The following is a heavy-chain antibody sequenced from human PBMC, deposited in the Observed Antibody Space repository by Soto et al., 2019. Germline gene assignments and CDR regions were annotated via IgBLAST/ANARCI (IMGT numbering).Heavy chain of an antibody. J-gene: IGHJ2*01. V-gene: IGHV3-74*01. CDR1: GFTFSSYW. CDR2: ISSDGTST. Sequence: EVQLVESGGGLVQPGGSLRLSCAASGFTFSSYWMHWVRQAPGKGLVWVSRISSDGTSTNNADSVKGRYTISRDNAKNTLYLKMSSLRAEDKAVYYCARNWYFDLWGSGTLVTVSS. CDR3: ARNWYFDL.